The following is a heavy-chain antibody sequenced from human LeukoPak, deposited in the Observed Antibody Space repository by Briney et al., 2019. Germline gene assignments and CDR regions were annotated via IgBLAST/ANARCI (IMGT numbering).Heavy chain of an antibody. V-gene: IGHV4-34*01. CDR3: SRGGCSSTSCLGHDY. J-gene: IGHJ4*02. Sequence: SETLSLTCAVYGGSFSGYYWSWIRQPPGKGLEWIGEINHSGSTTYNPSLKRRVTISVDTSKNQFSLKLSSVTAADTAVYYCSRGGCSSTSCLGHDYWGQGTLVTVPS. CDR2: INHSGST. D-gene: IGHD2-2*01. CDR1: GGSFSGYY.